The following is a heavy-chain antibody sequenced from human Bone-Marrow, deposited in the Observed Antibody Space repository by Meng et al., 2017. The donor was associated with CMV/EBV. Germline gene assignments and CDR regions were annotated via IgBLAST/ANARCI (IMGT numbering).Heavy chain of an antibody. CDR3: AHRLGGNNWNTGHFDY. Sequence: FSLSTSGVGVGWISQPPGKALEWLALIYWDDDKRYSPSLRSRLTITKDTSKNQVVLTMTNMDPVDTGTYYCAHRLGGNNWNTGHFDYWGQGTLVTVSS. J-gene: IGHJ4*02. CDR1: FSLSTSGVG. D-gene: IGHD1/OR15-1a*01. V-gene: IGHV2-5*02. CDR2: IYWDDDK.